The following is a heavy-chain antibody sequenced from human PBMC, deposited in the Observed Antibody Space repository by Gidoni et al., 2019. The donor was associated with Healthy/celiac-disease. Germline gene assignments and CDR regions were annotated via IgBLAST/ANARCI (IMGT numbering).Heavy chain of an antibody. V-gene: IGHV1-46*03. Sequence: QVQLVQSGAEVKKPGASVTVYCKASGYTSTSYSLHCVRQAPGQELECMGIINPSGGSTSYGQKVQGRVTMTRDTSTSTVYMELSILRAEDTAVYSCARGGYSGYDYEILGDSDLKIDYWGQGTLVTVSS. CDR2: INPSGGST. CDR3: ARGGYSGYDYEILGDSDLKIDY. J-gene: IGHJ4*02. D-gene: IGHD5-12*01. CDR1: GYTSTSYS.